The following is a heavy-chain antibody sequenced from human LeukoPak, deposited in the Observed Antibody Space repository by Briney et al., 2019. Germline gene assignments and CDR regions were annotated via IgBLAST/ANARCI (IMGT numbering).Heavy chain of an antibody. J-gene: IGHJ5*02. V-gene: IGHV4-4*07. Sequence: SETLSLTCTVSGGSIGSYYWSWIRQPAGKGLEWIGRIYASGSTNYNPSLKSRVTMSVDTSKSQFSLKLISVTAADTAVYYCARDPRGIVGANHNWFDPWGQGTLVTVSS. D-gene: IGHD1-26*01. CDR1: GGSIGSYY. CDR3: ARDPRGIVGANHNWFDP. CDR2: IYASGST.